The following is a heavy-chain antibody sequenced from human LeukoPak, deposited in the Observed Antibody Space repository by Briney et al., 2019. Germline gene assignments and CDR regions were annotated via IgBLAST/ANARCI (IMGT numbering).Heavy chain of an antibody. D-gene: IGHD3-10*01. V-gene: IGHV4-34*01. CDR1: GGSFSGYY. CDR3: AREIDDGSGSYRPSYLDY. CDR2: INHSGST. Sequence: QPSETLSLTCAVYGGSFSGYYWSWIRQPPGKGLEWIGEINHSGSTNYNPSLKSRVTISVDTSKNQFSLKLSSVTAADTAVYYCAREIDDGSGSYRPSYLDYWGQGTLVTVSS. J-gene: IGHJ4*02.